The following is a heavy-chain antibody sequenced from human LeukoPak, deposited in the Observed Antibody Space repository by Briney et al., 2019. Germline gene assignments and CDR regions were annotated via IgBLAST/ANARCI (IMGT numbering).Heavy chain of an antibody. J-gene: IGHJ3*01. CDR3: ARASQTFGTKYNVFDV. CDR1: GGAFSVFA. CDR2: ITPTFGTT. Sequence: SVKVSCKTSGGAFSVFAIYWMRQAPGHGLEWMGRITPTFGTTNYAQKFEDRVTISLDGPTNTAYMEMSSLRSEDTAVYYCARASQTFGTKYNVFDVWGQGTMIIVSS. V-gene: IGHV1-69*15. D-gene: IGHD3-16*01.